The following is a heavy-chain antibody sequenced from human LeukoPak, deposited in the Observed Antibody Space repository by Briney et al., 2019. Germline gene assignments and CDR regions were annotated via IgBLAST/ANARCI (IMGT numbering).Heavy chain of an antibody. D-gene: IGHD2-15*01. Sequence: GGSLRLSCAASGFTFSSYAMHWVRQAPGKGLEWVAVISYDGSNKYYADSVKGRFTISRDNSKNMLYLQMNSLRAEDTTVYYCARDCSGGSCRGYYYYGMDVWGQGTTVTVSS. J-gene: IGHJ6*02. CDR1: GFTFSSYA. V-gene: IGHV3-30-3*01. CDR2: ISYDGSNK. CDR3: ARDCSGGSCRGYYYYGMDV.